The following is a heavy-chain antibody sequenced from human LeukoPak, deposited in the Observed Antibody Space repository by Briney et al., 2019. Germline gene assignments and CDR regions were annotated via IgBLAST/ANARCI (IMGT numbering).Heavy chain of an antibody. V-gene: IGHV4-31*03. CDR3: ARDRDKQQLDP. J-gene: IGHJ5*02. D-gene: IGHD6-13*01. CDR2: IYYSGST. Sequence: SETLSLTCTVSGGSISSGGYYWSWIRQHPGKGLEWIGYIYYSGSTYYNPSLKSRVTISVDTSKNQFSLKLGSVTAADTAVYYCARDRDKQQLDPWGQGTLVTVSS. CDR1: GGSISSGGYY.